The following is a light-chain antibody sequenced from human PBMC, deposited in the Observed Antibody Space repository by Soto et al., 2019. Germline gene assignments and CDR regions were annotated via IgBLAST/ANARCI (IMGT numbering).Light chain of an antibody. Sequence: QSVLTQPASVSGSPGHSITISCNGTSSDVGGYNYVSWYQQHPGKAPKLMIYEVSNRPSGVSNRFSGSKSGNTASLTISGLQAEDEADYYCSSYTSSSTPGVFGTGTKVTVL. CDR3: SSYTSSSTPGV. CDR1: SSDVGGYNY. J-gene: IGLJ1*01. CDR2: EVS. V-gene: IGLV2-14*01.